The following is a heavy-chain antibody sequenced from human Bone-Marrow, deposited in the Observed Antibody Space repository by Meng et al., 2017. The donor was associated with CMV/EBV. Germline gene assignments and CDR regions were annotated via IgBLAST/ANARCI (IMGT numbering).Heavy chain of an antibody. CDR1: GFTFSSYA. J-gene: IGHJ6*02. Sequence: ETLSLTCAASGFTFSSYAMSWVRQAPGKGLEWVSAISGSGGSTYYADSVKGRFTISRDNSKNTLYLQMNSLRAEDTAVYYCARPSDYGDYYPYMDVWGQGTTVTVSS. V-gene: IGHV3-23*01. CDR2: ISGSGGST. CDR3: ARPSDYGDYYPYMDV. D-gene: IGHD4-17*01.